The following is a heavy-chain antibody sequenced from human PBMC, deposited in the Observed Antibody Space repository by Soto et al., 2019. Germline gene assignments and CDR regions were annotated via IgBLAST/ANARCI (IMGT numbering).Heavy chain of an antibody. CDR3: ARDGYCSGGSCYSVPVFDY. Sequence: GGSLRLSCAASGFTFSSYWMHWVRQAPGKGLEWVAVISYDGSNKYYADSVKGRFTISRDNSKNTLYLQMNSLRAEDTAVYYYARDGYCSGGSCYSVPVFDYWGQGTLVTVSS. V-gene: IGHV3-30*03. D-gene: IGHD2-15*01. J-gene: IGHJ4*02. CDR1: GFTFSSYW. CDR2: ISYDGSNK.